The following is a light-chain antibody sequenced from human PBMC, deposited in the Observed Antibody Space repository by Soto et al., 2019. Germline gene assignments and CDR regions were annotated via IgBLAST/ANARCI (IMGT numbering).Light chain of an antibody. CDR3: QQYNSYPWT. CDR2: KAS. CDR1: QSISSW. V-gene: IGKV1-5*03. J-gene: IGKJ1*01. Sequence: DIQMTQSPSTLSASVGDRVTITCRASQSISSWLAWYQQKPGKAPKLLIYKASSLESGVPSRFSGSGSGTEFTLTISSLQPDDFAPYYCQQYNSYPWTFGQGNKVDIK.